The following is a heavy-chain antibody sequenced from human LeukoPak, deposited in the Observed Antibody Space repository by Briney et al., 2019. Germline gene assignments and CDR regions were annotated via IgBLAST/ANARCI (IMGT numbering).Heavy chain of an antibody. V-gene: IGHV3-23*01. CDR1: GFTFSSCA. D-gene: IGHD3-10*01. Sequence: GGSPRLSCAASGFTFSSCAMSWVRQAPGKGLEWVSAISGSGGSTYYADSVKGRFTISRDNSKNTLYLQMNSLRAEDTAVYYCAKAWYYYGSGRPEYYFDYWGQGTLVTVSS. J-gene: IGHJ4*02. CDR3: AKAWYYYGSGRPEYYFDY. CDR2: ISGSGGST.